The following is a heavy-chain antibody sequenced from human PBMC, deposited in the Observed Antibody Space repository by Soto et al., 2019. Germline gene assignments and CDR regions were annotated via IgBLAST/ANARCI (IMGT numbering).Heavy chain of an antibody. CDR3: AKGPQYGGYCSGGSCYS. CDR1: GFTFSSYA. J-gene: IGHJ4*02. CDR2: ISGSGGST. V-gene: IGHV3-23*01. D-gene: IGHD2-15*01. Sequence: PGGSLRLSCAASGFTFSSYAMSWVRQAPGKGLEWVSAISGSGGSTYYADSVKGRFTISRDNSKNTLYLQMNSLRAEDTAVYYCAKGPQYGGYCSGGSCYSRVQGTLVTVSS.